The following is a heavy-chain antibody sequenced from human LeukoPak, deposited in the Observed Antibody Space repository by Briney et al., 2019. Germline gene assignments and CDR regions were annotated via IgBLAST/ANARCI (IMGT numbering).Heavy chain of an antibody. CDR2: IIPIFGTA. J-gene: IGHJ4*02. D-gene: IGHD3-22*01. CDR1: GGTFSSYA. V-gene: IGHV1-69*13. Sequence: SVKVSCKASGGTFSSYAISWVRQAPGQGLEWMGGIIPIFGTANYAQKFQGRVTITADESTSTAYMELSSLRSEDSAVYYCARVFRHSYYDSSGYFDCWGQGTLVTVSS. CDR3: ARVFRHSYYDSSGYFDC.